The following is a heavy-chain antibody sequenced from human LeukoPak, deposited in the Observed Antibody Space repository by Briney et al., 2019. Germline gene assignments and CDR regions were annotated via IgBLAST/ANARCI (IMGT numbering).Heavy chain of an antibody. CDR1: GGSISSYY. D-gene: IGHD3-10*01. J-gene: IGHJ4*02. CDR2: IYYSGST. Sequence: PSETLSLTCTVSGGSISSYYRSWIRQPPGKGLEWIGYIYYSGSTNYNPSLKSRVTISVDTSKNQFSLKLSSVTAADTAVYYCARDVDRAFDYWGQGTLVTVSS. CDR3: ARDVDRAFDY. V-gene: IGHV4-59*01.